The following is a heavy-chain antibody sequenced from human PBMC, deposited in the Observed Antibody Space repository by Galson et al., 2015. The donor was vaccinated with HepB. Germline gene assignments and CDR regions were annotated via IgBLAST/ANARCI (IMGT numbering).Heavy chain of an antibody. CDR1: GYTFTGYY. J-gene: IGHJ5*02. Sequence: SVTVSCKASGYTFTGYYMHWVRQAPGQGLEWMGWINPNSGGTNYAQKFQGRVTMTRDTSISTAYMELSRLRSDDTAVYYCARDMGYSRALNWFDPWGQGTLVTVSS. CDR3: ARDMGYSRALNWFDP. V-gene: IGHV1-2*02. CDR2: INPNSGGT. D-gene: IGHD4-11*01.